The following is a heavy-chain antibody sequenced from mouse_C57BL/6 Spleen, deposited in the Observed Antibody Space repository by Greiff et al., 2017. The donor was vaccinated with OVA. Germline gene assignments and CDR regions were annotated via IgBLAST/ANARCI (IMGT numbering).Heavy chain of an antibody. CDR1: GYAFSSSW. V-gene: IGHV1-82*01. J-gene: IGHJ2*01. CDR2: IYTGDGDT. CDR3: ARGCYFYFDY. Sequence: VQLQQSGPELVKPGASVKISCKASGYAFSSSWMNWVKQRPGKGLEWIGRIYTGDGDTNYNGKFKGKATMSADKSSSTAYMQLSSLTSEDSAVYFCARGCYFYFDYWGQGTTLTVSS. D-gene: IGHD2-12*01.